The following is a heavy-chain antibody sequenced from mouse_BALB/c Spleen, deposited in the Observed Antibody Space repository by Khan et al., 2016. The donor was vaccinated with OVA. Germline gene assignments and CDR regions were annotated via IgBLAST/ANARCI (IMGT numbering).Heavy chain of an antibody. CDR3: AKNSNSYFDY. CDR1: VFSLTHYG. Sequence: QVQLKQSGPGLVQPSQSLSITCTVSVFSLTHYGVHWVRQSPCKGLAWLGVIWSGGITDYNETFISRLSISKDISKSQVFFKMNSLQANDTAIYYFAKNSNSYFDYWGQGTTLTVSS. CDR2: IWSGGIT. V-gene: IGHV2-2*02. J-gene: IGHJ2*01. D-gene: IGHD2-12*01.